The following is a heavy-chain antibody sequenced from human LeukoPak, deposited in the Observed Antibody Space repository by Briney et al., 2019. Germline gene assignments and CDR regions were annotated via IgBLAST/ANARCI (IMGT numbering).Heavy chain of an antibody. CDR3: ARPAVTTGYYYYMDV. J-gene: IGHJ6*03. V-gene: IGHV4-34*01. CDR1: GFTFSIYS. Sequence: GSLRLSCAASGFTFSIYSMSWIRQPPGKGLEWIGEINPSGGTNYSPSLKSRVTMSVDRSKNQFSLNLTSVTAADAAVYYCARPAVTTGYYYYMDVWGKGTTVTISS. CDR2: INPSGGT. D-gene: IGHD4-17*01.